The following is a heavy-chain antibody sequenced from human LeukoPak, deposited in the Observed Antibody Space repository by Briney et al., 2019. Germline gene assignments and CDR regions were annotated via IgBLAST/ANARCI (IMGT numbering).Heavy chain of an antibody. Sequence: PSETLSLTCTVSGGSISSHLWSWIRQPAGKGLEWIGRIHVSGSTSYNPSLKSRVTISVDTSKNQFSLKLSSVTAADTAVYYCARVVGYCSGGSCYYFDYWGQGTLVTVSS. CDR2: IHVSGST. D-gene: IGHD2-15*01. CDR3: ARVVGYCSGGSCYYFDY. V-gene: IGHV4-4*07. CDR1: GGSISSHL. J-gene: IGHJ4*02.